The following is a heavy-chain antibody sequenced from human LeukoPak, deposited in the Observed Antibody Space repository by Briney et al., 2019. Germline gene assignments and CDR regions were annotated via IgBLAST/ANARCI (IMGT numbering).Heavy chain of an antibody. V-gene: IGHV4-39*07. CDR2: IYYSGST. Sequence: SETLSLTCTVSGDSISSSSSYWGWIRQPPGEGLEWIGSIYYSGSTYYNTSLKSRVTMSVDTSKNQFSLNLSSVTAADTAVYYCARFSSIAAAFDYWGLGTLVTVSS. J-gene: IGHJ4*02. CDR1: GDSISSSSSY. D-gene: IGHD6-13*01. CDR3: ARFSSIAAAFDY.